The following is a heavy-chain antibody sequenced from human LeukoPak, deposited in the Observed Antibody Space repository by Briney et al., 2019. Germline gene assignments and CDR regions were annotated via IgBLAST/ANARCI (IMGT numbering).Heavy chain of an antibody. CDR2: IRYDGNNK. D-gene: IGHD3-22*01. CDR1: GFTFSNYG. J-gene: IGHJ4*02. Sequence: GGSLRLSCGASGFTFSNYGMLWVRQAPGKGLEWVAFIRYDGNNKLYADSMKGRFTISRDNSKNTLNLQMNSLRAEDTAVYYRAKDPTHYRVWDYYETIGLSYWGQGTLVTVSS. V-gene: IGHV3-30*02. CDR3: AKDPTHYRVWDYYETIGLSY.